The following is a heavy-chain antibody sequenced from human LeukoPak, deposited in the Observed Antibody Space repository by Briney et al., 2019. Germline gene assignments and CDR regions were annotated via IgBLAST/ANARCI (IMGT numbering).Heavy chain of an antibody. CDR3: ARAETGTFDY. D-gene: IGHD1-1*01. CDR1: GFTFSSYA. CDR2: ISSLGDNT. J-gene: IGHJ4*02. Sequence: GGSLRLSCAASGFTFSSYAMHWVRQAPGKGLEYVSAISSLGDNTYYANSVKGRFTISRDNSKNTLYLQMGSLRAEDMAVNYCARAETGTFDYWGQGTLVTVSS. V-gene: IGHV3-64*01.